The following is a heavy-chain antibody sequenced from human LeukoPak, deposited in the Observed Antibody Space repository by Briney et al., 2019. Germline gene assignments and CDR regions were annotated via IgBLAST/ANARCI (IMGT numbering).Heavy chain of an antibody. J-gene: IGHJ4*02. CDR2: IIPIFGTA. Sequence: SVKVSCKASGYTFTSYGISWVRQAPGQGLEWMGGIIPIFGTANYAQKFQGRVTITADKSTSTAYMELSSLRSEDTAVYYCARDRYSSSTFDYWGQGTLVTVSS. V-gene: IGHV1-69*06. CDR1: GYTFTSYG. D-gene: IGHD6-6*01. CDR3: ARDRYSSSTFDY.